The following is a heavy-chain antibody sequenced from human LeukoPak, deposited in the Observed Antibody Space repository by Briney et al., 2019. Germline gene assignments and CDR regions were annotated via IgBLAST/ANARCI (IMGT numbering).Heavy chain of an antibody. D-gene: IGHD3-10*01. Sequence: GGSLRLSCAASGFTFSTYAMNWVRQAPGKGLEWVSSISGSGGSAYYADSVKGRFTISRDTSKNTLYLQMNSLRADDTAVYYRAKSRITLTEGYFDSWGQGTLVTVSS. J-gene: IGHJ4*02. CDR2: ISGSGGSA. V-gene: IGHV3-23*01. CDR1: GFTFSTYA. CDR3: AKSRITLTEGYFDS.